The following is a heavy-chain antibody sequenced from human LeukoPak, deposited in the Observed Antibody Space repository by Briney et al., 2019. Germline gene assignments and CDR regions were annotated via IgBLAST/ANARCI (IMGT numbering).Heavy chain of an antibody. V-gene: IGHV3-30*18. D-gene: IGHD3-22*01. J-gene: IGHJ4*02. CDR3: AKEFDYHNSGYYEREYYFDY. Sequence: GRSLRLSCAASGFTFRSYGMHWVRQAPGKGLEWVALISYDGSKKYYADSVKGRFTISRDNSKNTLYLQMNSLRAEDTALYYCAKEFDYHNSGYYEREYYFDYWGQGTLVTVSS. CDR1: GFTFRSYG. CDR2: ISYDGSKK.